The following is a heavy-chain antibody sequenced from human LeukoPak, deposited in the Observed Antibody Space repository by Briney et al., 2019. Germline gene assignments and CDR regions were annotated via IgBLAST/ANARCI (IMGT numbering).Heavy chain of an antibody. J-gene: IGHJ4*02. Sequence: ASVKVSCKASGYTFTGYYMHWVRQAPGQGLEWMGWINPNSGGTNYAQKFQGRVTMTRDTSISTAYMELSRLRSDDTAVYYCAREPNYYDRYFDYWGQGTLVTVSS. CDR2: INPNSGGT. D-gene: IGHD3-22*01. CDR3: AREPNYYDRYFDY. CDR1: GYTFTGYY. V-gene: IGHV1-2*02.